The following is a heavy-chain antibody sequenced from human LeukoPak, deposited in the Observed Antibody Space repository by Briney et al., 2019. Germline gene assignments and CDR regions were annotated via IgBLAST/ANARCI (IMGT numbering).Heavy chain of an antibody. V-gene: IGHV3-30-3*01. D-gene: IGHD6-19*01. CDR3: ARSLTGYSSGWYFGY. J-gene: IGHJ4*02. CDR2: ISYDGSNK. Sequence: GGSLRLSCAASGFTFSSYAMHWVRQAPGKGLEWVAVISYDGSNKYYADSVKGRFTISRDNSKNTLYLHMNRLRAEDTAVYYCARSLTGYSSGWYFGYWGQGTLVTVSS. CDR1: GFTFSSYA.